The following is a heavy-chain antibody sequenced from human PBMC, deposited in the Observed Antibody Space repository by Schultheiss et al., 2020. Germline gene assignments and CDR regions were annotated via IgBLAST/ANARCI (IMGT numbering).Heavy chain of an antibody. Sequence: GESLKISCEASGFTFTRYWMHWVRQVPGKGLVWLSRIDGDGRRTNYADSLEGRFTISRDNAKNSLYLQMNSLRAEDTAVYYCARVGSSGWYAGAFRYWGQGTLVTVSS. CDR2: IDGDGRRT. J-gene: IGHJ4*02. CDR3: ARVGSSGWYAGAFRY. D-gene: IGHD6-19*01. V-gene: IGHV3-74*01. CDR1: GFTFTRYW.